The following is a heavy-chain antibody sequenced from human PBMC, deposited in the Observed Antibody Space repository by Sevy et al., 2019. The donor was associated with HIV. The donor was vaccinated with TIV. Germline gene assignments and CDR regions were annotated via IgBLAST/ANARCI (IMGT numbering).Heavy chain of an antibody. J-gene: IGHJ4*02. CDR3: ARDGVGYTAMGPFDY. CDR2: ISYDGSNK. CDR1: GFTFSSYA. Sequence: GGSLRLSCAASGFTFSSYAMHWVRQAPGKGLEWVAVISYDGSNKYYADSVKGRFTISRDNSKNVLYLQMNSLRAEDTAVYYCARDGVGYTAMGPFDYWGQGTLVTVSS. D-gene: IGHD5-18*01. V-gene: IGHV3-30-3*01.